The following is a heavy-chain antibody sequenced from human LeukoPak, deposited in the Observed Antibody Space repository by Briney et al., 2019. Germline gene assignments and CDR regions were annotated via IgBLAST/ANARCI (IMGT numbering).Heavy chain of an antibody. CDR2: IYYSGST. Sequence: SETLSLTCTVSGGSISSYYWSWIRQPPGKGLEWIGHIYYSGSTNYKPSLKSRVTISVDTSKNQFSLKLSSVTAADTAVYYCAREGSRFLLYNWFDPWGQGTLVTVSS. D-gene: IGHD3-16*01. CDR3: AREGSRFLLYNWFDP. J-gene: IGHJ5*02. V-gene: IGHV4-59*12. CDR1: GGSISSYY.